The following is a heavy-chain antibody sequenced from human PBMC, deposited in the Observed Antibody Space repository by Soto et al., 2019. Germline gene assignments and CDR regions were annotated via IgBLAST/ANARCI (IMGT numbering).Heavy chain of an antibody. D-gene: IGHD5-18*01. CDR3: ARDRAGGYSYGYYYGMDV. CDR2: IIPIFGTA. V-gene: IGHV1-69*13. J-gene: IGHJ6*02. Sequence: SVKVSCKASGGTFSSYAISWVRQAPGQGLEWMGGIIPIFGTANYAQKFQGRVTITADESTSTAYMELSSLRSEDTAVYYCARDRAGGYSYGYYYGMDVWGQGTTVTVSS. CDR1: GGTFSSYA.